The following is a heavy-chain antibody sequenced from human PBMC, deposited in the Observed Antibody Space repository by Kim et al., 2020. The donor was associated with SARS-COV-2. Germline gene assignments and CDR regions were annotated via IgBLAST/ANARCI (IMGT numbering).Heavy chain of an antibody. Sequence: SVKVSCKASGGTFSSYAISWVRQAPGQGLEWMGRIIPILGIANYAQKFQGRVTITADKSTSTAYMELSSLRSEDTAVYYCARVVAVAGTDNYYYYYGMDVWGQGTTVTVSS. CDR3: ARVVAVAGTDNYYYYYGMDV. J-gene: IGHJ6*02. V-gene: IGHV1-69*04. CDR1: GGTFSSYA. CDR2: IIPILGIA. D-gene: IGHD6-19*01.